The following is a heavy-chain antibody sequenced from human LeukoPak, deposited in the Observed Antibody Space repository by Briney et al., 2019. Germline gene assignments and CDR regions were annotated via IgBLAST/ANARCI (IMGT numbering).Heavy chain of an antibody. V-gene: IGHV3-53*01. D-gene: IGHD6-13*01. CDR1: GFTVSSHY. J-gene: IGHJ4*02. Sequence: GGSLRLSCAASGFTVSSHYMSWVRQAPGQRLECVSVIHSGGTTYYADSLKGRFTISRDNSKNTLYLQMNSLRAEDTAVYYCARGAYSRYFDYWGQGTLLTVSS. CDR3: ARGAYSRYFDY. CDR2: IHSGGTT.